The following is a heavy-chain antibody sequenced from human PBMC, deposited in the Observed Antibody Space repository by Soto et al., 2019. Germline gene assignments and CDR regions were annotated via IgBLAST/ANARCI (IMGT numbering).Heavy chain of an antibody. Sequence: VQLVESGGGLVKPGGSLRLSCAVSGFTFSDYYMTWIRQAPGKGLEWVSYISSSTSHTNYADSVKGRFTISRDNVKNSLFLQMNSLRAEDTAVYYCARGRGAAADYFDFWGQGTLVTVSS. CDR3: ARGRGAAADYFDF. CDR2: ISSSTSHT. V-gene: IGHV3-11*05. D-gene: IGHD6-13*01. J-gene: IGHJ4*02. CDR1: GFTFSDYY.